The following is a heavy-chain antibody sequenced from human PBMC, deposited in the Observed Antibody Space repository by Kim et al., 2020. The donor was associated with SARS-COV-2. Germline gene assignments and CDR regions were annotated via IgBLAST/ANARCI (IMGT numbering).Heavy chain of an antibody. V-gene: IGHV4-34*01. J-gene: IGHJ5*02. Sequence: RVTISVDTSKNQFSLKLSSVTAADTAVYYCARRGGDIVLMVYRRVNWFDPWGQGTLVTVSS. D-gene: IGHD2-8*01. CDR3: ARRGGDIVLMVYRRVNWFDP.